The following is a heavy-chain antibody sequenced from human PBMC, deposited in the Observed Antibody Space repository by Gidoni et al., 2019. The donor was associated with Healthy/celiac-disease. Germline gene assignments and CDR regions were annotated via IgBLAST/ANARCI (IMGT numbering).Heavy chain of an antibody. CDR2: TYTSGST. D-gene: IGHD3-10*01. CDR1: GGSISSCSYY. V-gene: IGHV4-61*02. CDR3: ARGFQVRGVIMYAFDI. J-gene: IGHJ3*02. Sequence: QVQLQESGPGLVKPSQTLSLTCTVSGGSISSCSYYWRWIRPPAGKGLEWIGRTYTSGSTNYNPSRKSRVTISVDTSKNQFPLKLSSVTAADTAVYDCARGFQVRGVIMYAFDIWGQGTMVTVSS.